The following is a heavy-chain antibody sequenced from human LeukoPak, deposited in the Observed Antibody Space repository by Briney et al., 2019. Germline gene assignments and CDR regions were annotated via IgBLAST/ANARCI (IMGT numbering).Heavy chain of an antibody. CDR3: ARSNQADDY. Sequence: GGSLRLSCAASGFTFSSYWMHWVRQVPGKGLVWVARINPGGSSITYADSVKGRFTISRDNAKNTLDLQMDSLRAEDTGVYYCARSNQADDYWGQGTLVTVSS. CDR1: GFTFSSYW. V-gene: IGHV3-74*01. D-gene: IGHD1-14*01. CDR2: INPGGSSI. J-gene: IGHJ4*02.